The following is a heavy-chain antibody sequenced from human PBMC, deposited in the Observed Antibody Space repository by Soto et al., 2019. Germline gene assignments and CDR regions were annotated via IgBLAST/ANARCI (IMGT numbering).Heavy chain of an antibody. Sequence: QVQLQESGPGLVKPSETLSLTCTVSGGSISSYYWSWIRQPPGKGLEWIGYIYYSGSTNYNPSLKSRVTISVDTSKNHFSLKLSSVTAADTAVYYCARRTTIFGVNHYYYYGMDVWGQGTTVTVSS. CDR2: IYYSGST. J-gene: IGHJ6*02. CDR3: ARRTTIFGVNHYYYYGMDV. CDR1: GGSISSYY. D-gene: IGHD3-3*01. V-gene: IGHV4-59*08.